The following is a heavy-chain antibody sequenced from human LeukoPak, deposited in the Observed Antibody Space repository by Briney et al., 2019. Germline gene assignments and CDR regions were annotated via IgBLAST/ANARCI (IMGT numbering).Heavy chain of an antibody. Sequence: GRSLRLSCAASGFTFSSYGMHWVRQAPGKGLEWVAVIWYDGSNKYYADSVKGRSTISRDNSKNTLYLQMNSLRAEDTAVYYCARGYGSGNDFDYWGQGTLVTVSS. CDR1: GFTFSSYG. CDR3: ARGYGSGNDFDY. J-gene: IGHJ4*02. V-gene: IGHV3-33*01. CDR2: IWYDGSNK. D-gene: IGHD3-10*01.